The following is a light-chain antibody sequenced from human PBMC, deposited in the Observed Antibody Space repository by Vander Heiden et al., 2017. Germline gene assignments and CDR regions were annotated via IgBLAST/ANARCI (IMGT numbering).Light chain of an antibody. CDR1: QSISSY. CDR3: QQSYSTPIT. J-gene: IGKJ5*01. Sequence: DLQMTQSPSSLSASVGDRVTITCRASQSISSYLNWYQQKPGKAPKLLIYAASSLQSGVPSRFSGSGSGTDFIITISSLQPEDFATYYCQQSYSTPITFGQGTRLEIK. V-gene: IGKV1-39*01. CDR2: AAS.